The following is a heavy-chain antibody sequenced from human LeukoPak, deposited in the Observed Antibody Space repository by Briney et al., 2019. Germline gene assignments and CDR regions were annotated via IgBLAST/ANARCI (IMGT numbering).Heavy chain of an antibody. V-gene: IGHV3-7*01. CDR1: GFTFSRHW. D-gene: IGHD2-2*01. J-gene: IGHJ6*03. CDR3: AKSGTPYYYYMDV. Sequence: QPGGSLRLSCASSGFTFSRHWMSWVRQAPGKGLEWVANIKQDGSETYYVDSVKGRFTISRDNAQNSLYLQMNNLRAEDTAVYYCAKSGTPYYYYMDVWGKGTTVTVSS. CDR2: IKQDGSET.